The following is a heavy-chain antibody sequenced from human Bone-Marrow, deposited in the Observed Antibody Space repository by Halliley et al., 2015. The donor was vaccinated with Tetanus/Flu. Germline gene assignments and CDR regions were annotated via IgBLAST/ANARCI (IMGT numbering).Heavy chain of an antibody. CDR1: GFSVSTNF. CDR2: MFSGGAT. J-gene: IGHJ6*02. CDR3: ARQRLYNGNSVTRGDYGMDV. V-gene: IGHV3-53*01. D-gene: IGHD1-20*01. Sequence: SLRLSCAASGFSVSTNFVTWVRQAPGKGLEWVSVMFSGGATYYADSVEGRFTVSRDTSKNSLDLEMNNLRVDDTAVYYCARQRLYNGNSVTRGDYGMDVWGQGTTVTVSS.